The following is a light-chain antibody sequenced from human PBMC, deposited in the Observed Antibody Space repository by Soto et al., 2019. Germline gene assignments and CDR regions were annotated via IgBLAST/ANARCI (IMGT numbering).Light chain of an antibody. CDR1: SSDVGGYNY. Sequence: QSVRTQPASVSGSPGQSTTISCTGTSSDVGGYNYVSWYQQQSVKAPKLMIHEVSNRPSGVSNRFSGSKSGNTASLTISGHPAEDEADYLRSSYTSSSTYGFAIGPKVTV. V-gene: IGLV2-14*01. CDR3: SSYTSSSTYG. J-gene: IGLJ1*01. CDR2: EVS.